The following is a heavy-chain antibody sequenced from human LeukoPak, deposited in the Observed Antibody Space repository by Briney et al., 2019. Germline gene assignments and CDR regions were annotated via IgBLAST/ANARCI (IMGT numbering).Heavy chain of an antibody. CDR1: GGSISSSSYY. CDR2: IYDSGST. D-gene: IGHD3-3*01. Sequence: SETLSLTCTVSGGSISSSSYYWGWIRQPPGKGLVWIGSIYDSGSTYYNPSLKSRVTISVDTSKNQFSLKLSSVTAADTAVYYCARDPTYYDFWSGYYLEYYYYYMDVWGKGTTVTVSS. J-gene: IGHJ6*03. V-gene: IGHV4-39*07. CDR3: ARDPTYYDFWSGYYLEYYYYYMDV.